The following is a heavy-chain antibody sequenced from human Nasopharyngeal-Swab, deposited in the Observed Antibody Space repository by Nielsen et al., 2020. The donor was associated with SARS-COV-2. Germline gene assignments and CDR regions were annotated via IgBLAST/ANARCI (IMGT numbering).Heavy chain of an antibody. CDR3: AREGQIFGVVDYYYYGLDV. CDR2: ISSSSSYI. J-gene: IGHJ6*02. Sequence: GGSLRLSCAASGFTFSSYSMNWVRQAPGKGPEWVSSISSSSSYIYYADSVKGRFTISRDNAKNSLYLQMNSLRAEDTAVYYCAREGQIFGVVDYYYYGLDVWGQGTTVTVSS. V-gene: IGHV3-21*01. CDR1: GFTFSSYS. D-gene: IGHD3-3*01.